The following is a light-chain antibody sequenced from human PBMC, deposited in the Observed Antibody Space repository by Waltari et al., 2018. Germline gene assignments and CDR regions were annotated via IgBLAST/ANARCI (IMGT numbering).Light chain of an antibody. CDR3: QQYYTTLRT. CDR2: WAS. Sequence: DIVMTQSPESLAVSLGERATINCKSRQSVLTTSNNKNYLAWYQQKPGQPPKLLIYWASTRESGVPDRFSGSGSGTDFTLPISSLQAEDVAVYYCQQYYTTLRTFGQGTKVEIK. CDR1: QSVLTTSNNKNY. V-gene: IGKV4-1*01. J-gene: IGKJ1*01.